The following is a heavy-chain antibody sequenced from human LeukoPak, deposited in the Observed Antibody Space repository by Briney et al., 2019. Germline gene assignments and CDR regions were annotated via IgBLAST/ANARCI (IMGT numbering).Heavy chain of an antibody. CDR3: AKYFSSSGYSASFDY. D-gene: IGHD3-22*01. CDR2: TSGSGGST. Sequence: GGSLRLSCAASGFTFSSYAMSWVRQAPGKGLEWVSATSGSGGSTYYADSVKGRFTISRDNSKNTLYLQMNSLRAEDTAVYYCAKYFSSSGYSASFDYWGQGTLVTVSS. V-gene: IGHV3-23*01. CDR1: GFTFSSYA. J-gene: IGHJ4*02.